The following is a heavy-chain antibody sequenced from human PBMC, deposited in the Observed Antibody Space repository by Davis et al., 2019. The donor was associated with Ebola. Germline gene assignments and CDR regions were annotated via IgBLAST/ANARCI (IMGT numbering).Heavy chain of an antibody. CDR2: IGTAGDT. CDR1: GFTFSSYD. D-gene: IGHD5-18*01. J-gene: IGHJ4*02. Sequence: PGGSLRLSCAASGFTFSSYDLHWLRQGTGKGLEWVSAIGTAGDTYYPGSVKGRFTISRENAKNSLYLQMNSLRAEDTAVYYCARVRFGDTAVDYWGQGTLVTVSS. V-gene: IGHV3-13*01. CDR3: ARVRFGDTAVDY.